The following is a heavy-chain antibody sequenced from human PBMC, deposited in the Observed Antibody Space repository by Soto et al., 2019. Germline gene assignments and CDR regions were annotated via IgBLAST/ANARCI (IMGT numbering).Heavy chain of an antibody. Sequence: AGGSLRLSYAATGFTFSSYAMHWVRQAQGKGLEYVSAISSNGGSTYYANSVKGRFTISRDNSKNTLYLQMGSLRAEDMAVYYCAISLYYDILTGPFDYWGQGTLVTVSS. J-gene: IGHJ4*02. V-gene: IGHV3-64*01. CDR3: AISLYYDILTGPFDY. CDR1: GFTFSSYA. CDR2: ISSNGGST. D-gene: IGHD3-9*01.